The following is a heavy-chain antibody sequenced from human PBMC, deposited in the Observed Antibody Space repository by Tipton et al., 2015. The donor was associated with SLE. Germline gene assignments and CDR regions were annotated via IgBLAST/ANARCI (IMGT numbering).Heavy chain of an antibody. Sequence: SLRLSCAASGFTFSSYAMSWVRQAPGKGLEWVSAISGSGGSTYYADSVKGRFTISRDNSKNSLYPQMNSLRAEDTAVYYCASLRGYFDLWGRGTLVTVSS. CDR3: ASLRGYFDL. V-gene: IGHV3-23*01. CDR2: ISGSGGST. J-gene: IGHJ2*01. CDR1: GFTFSSYA.